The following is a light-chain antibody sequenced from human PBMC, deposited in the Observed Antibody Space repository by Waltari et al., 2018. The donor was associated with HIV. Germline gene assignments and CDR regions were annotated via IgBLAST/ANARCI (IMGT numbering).Light chain of an antibody. CDR1: QDIRNY. V-gene: IGKV1-33*01. J-gene: IGKJ2*01. CDR3: LQYNNLPPYT. Sequence: DIQMTQSPSSLSASVGDRVTITCQASQDIRNYLNWYQQKQGKAPKLLIYDASNLETGVPSRFSGSGSGTDFTFTISSLQPEDIATYYCLQYNNLPPYTFGQGPSWRSN. CDR2: DAS.